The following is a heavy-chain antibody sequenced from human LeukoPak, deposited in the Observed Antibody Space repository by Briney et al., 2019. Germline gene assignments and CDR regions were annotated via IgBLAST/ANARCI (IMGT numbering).Heavy chain of an antibody. J-gene: IGHJ4*02. CDR1: GYTFTGYY. D-gene: IGHD3-10*01. CDR3: ARSLPQYYYGSGSYYPVSISFDY. Sequence: ASVKVSCKASGYTFTGYYMHWVRQAPGQGLEWMGWINPNSGGTNYAQQFQGRVTMTRDTSISTAYMELSRLRSDDTAVYYCARSLPQYYYGSGSYYPVSISFDYWGQGTLVTASS. CDR2: INPNSGGT. V-gene: IGHV1-2*02.